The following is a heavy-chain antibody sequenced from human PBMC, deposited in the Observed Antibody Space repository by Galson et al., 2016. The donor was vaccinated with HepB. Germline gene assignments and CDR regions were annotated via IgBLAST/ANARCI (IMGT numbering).Heavy chain of an antibody. CDR1: GISVSNNY. CDR2: IYSGGAT. Sequence: SLRLSCAASGISVSNNYMIWVRQAPGKGLEWVSSIYSGGATHYADSVKGRFTISRDSSKNTLYLQMNSLRAEDTAVYFCARGPNAAATGTWGWGQGTLVTVSS. J-gene: IGHJ4*02. D-gene: IGHD6-13*01. V-gene: IGHV3-53*01. CDR3: ARGPNAAATGTWG.